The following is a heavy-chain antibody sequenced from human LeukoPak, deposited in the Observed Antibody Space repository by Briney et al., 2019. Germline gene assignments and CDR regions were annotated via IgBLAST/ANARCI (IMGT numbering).Heavy chain of an antibody. V-gene: IGHV4-59*08. CDR3: ARGRVNPGGGRGYYFDY. D-gene: IGHD3-10*01. J-gene: IGHJ4*02. CDR2: IYYSGST. CDR1: GGSISSYY. Sequence: SETLSLTCTVSGGSISSYYWSWIRQPPGKGLEWIGYIYYSGSTNYNPSLKSRVTISVDTSKNQFSLKLSSVTAADTAVYYCARGRVNPGGGRGYYFDYWGQGTLVTVSS.